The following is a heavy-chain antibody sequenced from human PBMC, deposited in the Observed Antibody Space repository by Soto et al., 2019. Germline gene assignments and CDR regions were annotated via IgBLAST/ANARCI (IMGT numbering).Heavy chain of an antibody. V-gene: IGHV3-30*18. CDR3: ANQYYDFWSGYYGYYGMDV. Sequence: GGSLRLSCAASGFTFSSYGMHWVRQAPGKGLEWVAVISYDGSNKYYADSVKGRFTISRDNSKNTLYLQMNSLRAEDTAVYYCANQYYDFWSGYYGYYGMDVWGRGTTVTVSS. D-gene: IGHD3-3*01. J-gene: IGHJ6*02. CDR2: ISYDGSNK. CDR1: GFTFSSYG.